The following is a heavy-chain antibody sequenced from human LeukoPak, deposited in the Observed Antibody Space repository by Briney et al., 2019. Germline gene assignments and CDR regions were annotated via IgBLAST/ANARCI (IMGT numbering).Heavy chain of an antibody. CDR2: IYYSGST. Sequence: PSETLSLTCTVSGGSVSSGSYYWSWIRQPPGKGLEWIGYIYYSGSTNYNPSLKSRVTISVDTSKNQFSLKLSSVTAADTAVYYCARDYRRIRAVAGTFDYWGQGTLVTVSS. CDR3: ARDYRRIRAVAGTFDY. J-gene: IGHJ4*02. CDR1: GGSVSSGSYY. V-gene: IGHV4-61*01. D-gene: IGHD6-19*01.